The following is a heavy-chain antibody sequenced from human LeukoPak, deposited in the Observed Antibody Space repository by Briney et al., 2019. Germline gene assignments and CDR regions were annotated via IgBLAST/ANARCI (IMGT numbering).Heavy chain of an antibody. CDR1: GFTFSGSA. CDR2: ISYDGSNK. D-gene: IGHD4-17*01. Sequence: LPGGSLRLSCVVSGFTFSGSAVHWVRQAPGKGLEWVAVISYDGSNKYYADSVKGRFTISRDNSKNTLYLQMNSLRAEDTAVYYCAKVRYGDLDYWGQGTLVTVSS. CDR3: AKVRYGDLDY. V-gene: IGHV3-30*04. J-gene: IGHJ4*02.